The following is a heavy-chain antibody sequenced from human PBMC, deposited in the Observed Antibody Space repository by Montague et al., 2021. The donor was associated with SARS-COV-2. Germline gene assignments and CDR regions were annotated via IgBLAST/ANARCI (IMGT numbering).Heavy chain of an antibody. CDR1: GGLTSHYR. V-gene: IGHV4-59*01. D-gene: IGHD3-3*01. Sequence: SETLSLTCSVSGGLTSHYRWSWIRQPPGKGLEWIGYINYNGETHHNPSLNGRVTLSVDTSKNQFSLSVMSVTPDDTAVYFCARRGTGNYEILDYWGQGILVTVSS. CDR3: ARRGTGNYEILDY. J-gene: IGHJ4*02. CDR2: INYNGET.